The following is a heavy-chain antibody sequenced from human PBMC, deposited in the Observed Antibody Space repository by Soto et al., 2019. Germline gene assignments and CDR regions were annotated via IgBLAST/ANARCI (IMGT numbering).Heavy chain of an antibody. J-gene: IGHJ6*02. Sequence: GESLKISCKGSGYTFTTYWIGWVRPMPGKGLEWMGIIYPGDSDTRYSPSFQGQVTISADKTINTAYLQWSSLTASDTAMYYCARSAVAGSYYYGKDVWGQGTRATVS. CDR1: GYTFTTYW. D-gene: IGHD6-19*01. CDR3: ARSAVAGSYYYGKDV. V-gene: IGHV5-51*01. CDR2: IYPGDSDT.